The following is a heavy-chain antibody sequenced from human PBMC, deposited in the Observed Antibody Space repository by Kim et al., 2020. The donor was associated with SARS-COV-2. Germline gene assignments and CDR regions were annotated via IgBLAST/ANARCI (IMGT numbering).Heavy chain of an antibody. J-gene: IGHJ6*02. CDR3: ARSPPPMDV. CDR2: GST. V-gene: IGHV4-34*01. Sequence: GSTNYNPSLKRRVTISVDTSKTQFSLKLRSVTAADTAVYYCARSPPPMDVWGQGTTVTVSS.